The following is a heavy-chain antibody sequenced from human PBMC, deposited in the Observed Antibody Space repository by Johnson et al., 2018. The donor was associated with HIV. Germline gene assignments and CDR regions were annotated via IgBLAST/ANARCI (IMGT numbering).Heavy chain of an antibody. Sequence: QVQLVESGGGVVQPGRSLRLSCAASGFTFSSYAMHWVRQAPGKGLEWVAVISDDGNNIYYADSVRGRFTISRDNSKNTLYLQMGSLRVEDTARYYCARDKSGSYRGAFDIWGQGTMVTVSS. CDR1: GFTFSSYA. CDR3: ARDKSGSYRGAFDI. J-gene: IGHJ3*02. D-gene: IGHD1-26*01. CDR2: ISDDGNNI. V-gene: IGHV3-30-3*01.